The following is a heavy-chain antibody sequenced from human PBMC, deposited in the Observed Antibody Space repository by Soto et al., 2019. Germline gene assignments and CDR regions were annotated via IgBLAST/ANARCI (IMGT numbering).Heavy chain of an antibody. CDR2: IIPIFGTA. CDR1: GGTFSSYA. CDR3: PRGAVPAASNWFDP. J-gene: IGHJ5*02. V-gene: IGHV1-69*12. Sequence: QVQLVQSGAEVKKPGSSVKVSCKASGGTFSSYAISWVRQAPGQGLEWMGGIIPIFGTANYAQKFQGRVTTTEDESTSTAYTELIILRPEDTAVYYCPRGAVPAASNWFDPWGQGTLVTVSS. D-gene: IGHD2-2*01.